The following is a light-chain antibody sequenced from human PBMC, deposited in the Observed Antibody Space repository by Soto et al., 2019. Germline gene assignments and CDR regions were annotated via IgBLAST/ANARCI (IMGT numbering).Light chain of an antibody. CDR1: EDIRTSY. CDR3: QQYNNWPRT. Sequence: EIVLTQSPATLSLSPGDTATLSCRASEDIRTSYLGWYQQKPGQAPRLLIYGASIRATGIPARFSGSGSGTEFTLTISSLQSDDFAVYCCQQYNNWPRTFGQGTKLEIK. V-gene: IGKV3-15*01. CDR2: GAS. J-gene: IGKJ2*01.